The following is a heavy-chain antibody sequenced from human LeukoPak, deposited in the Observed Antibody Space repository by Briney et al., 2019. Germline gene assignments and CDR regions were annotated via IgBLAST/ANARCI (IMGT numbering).Heavy chain of an antibody. CDR1: GYTFIVYY. V-gene: IGHV1-2*02. CDR3: ARGYTSSYDY. J-gene: IGHJ4*02. D-gene: IGHD6-13*01. CDR2: INSNSGGT. Sequence: ASVKVSCTPSGYTFIVYYIHWVRQAPGQGLAWMGWINSNSGGTNYAEKFQGRVTMTRDTSISTAYMELNSLRSDDTAVYYCARGYTSSYDYWGQGTLVTVSS.